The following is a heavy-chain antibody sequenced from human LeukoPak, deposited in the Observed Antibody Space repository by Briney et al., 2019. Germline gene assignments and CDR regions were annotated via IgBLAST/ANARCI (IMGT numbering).Heavy chain of an antibody. J-gene: IGHJ4*02. Sequence: ASVKVSCXASGYTFTSYDINWVRQATGQGLEWMGWMNPNSGNTGYAQKFQGRVTMTRNTSISTAYMELSSLRSEDTAVYYCARAGKMTTVTPNYWGQGTLVTVSS. CDR1: GYTFTSYD. CDR3: ARAGKMTTVTPNY. CDR2: MNPNSGNT. D-gene: IGHD4-17*01. V-gene: IGHV1-8*01.